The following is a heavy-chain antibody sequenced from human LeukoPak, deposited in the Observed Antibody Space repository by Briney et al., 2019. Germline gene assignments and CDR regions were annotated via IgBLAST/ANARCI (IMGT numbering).Heavy chain of an antibody. D-gene: IGHD1-26*01. Sequence: GGSLRLSCAASGFTFSSCSMNWVRQAPGKGLEWVSSISSSSSYIYYADSVKGRFTISRDNAKNSLYLQMNSLRAEDTAVYYCARDLPVGATAFDYWGQGTLVTVSS. V-gene: IGHV3-21*01. J-gene: IGHJ4*02. CDR3: ARDLPVGATAFDY. CDR1: GFTFSSCS. CDR2: ISSSSSYI.